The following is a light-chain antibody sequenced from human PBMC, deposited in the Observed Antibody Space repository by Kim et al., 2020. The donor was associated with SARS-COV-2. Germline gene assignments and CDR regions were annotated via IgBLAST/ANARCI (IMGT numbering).Light chain of an antibody. J-gene: IGKJ2*01. Sequence: AIQLTQSPSSLSASVGDRVTITCRASQGISSALAWYQQTPGQPPKLLLFDASDLESGVPSRFRGSGSGTDFTLTISGLQPEDFATYYCQQVKTYPPTFGQGTKVDIK. V-gene: IGKV1-13*02. CDR2: DAS. CDR1: QGISSA. CDR3: QQVKTYPPT.